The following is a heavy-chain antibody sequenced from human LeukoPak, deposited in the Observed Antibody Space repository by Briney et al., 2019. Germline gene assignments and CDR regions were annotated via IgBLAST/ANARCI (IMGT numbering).Heavy chain of an antibody. J-gene: IGHJ4*02. D-gene: IGHD6-6*01. Sequence: GASVKVSCKASGGTFSSYAISWVRQAPGQGLEWMGGIIPIFGTANCAQKFQGRVTITADESTSTAYMELSSLRSEDTAVYYCARMYSGSSGFHDYWGQGTLVTVSS. CDR1: GGTFSSYA. CDR2: IIPIFGTA. CDR3: ARMYSGSSGFHDY. V-gene: IGHV1-69*13.